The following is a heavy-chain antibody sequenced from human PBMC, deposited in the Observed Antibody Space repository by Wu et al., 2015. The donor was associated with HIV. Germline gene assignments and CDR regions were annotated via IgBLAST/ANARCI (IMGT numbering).Heavy chain of an antibody. CDR1: GYTFTGYY. V-gene: IGHV1-2*02. J-gene: IGHJ6*02. CDR3: ASNYYGSGSYYYYYGMDV. Sequence: QVQLVQSGAEVKKPGASVKVSCKASGYTFTGYYMHWVRQAPGQGLEWMGWINPNSGGTNYAQKFQGRVTMTRDTSISTAYMELSRLRSDDTAVYYCASNYYGSGSYYYYYGMDVWGQGTTVTVSS. D-gene: IGHD3-10*01. CDR2: INPNSGGT.